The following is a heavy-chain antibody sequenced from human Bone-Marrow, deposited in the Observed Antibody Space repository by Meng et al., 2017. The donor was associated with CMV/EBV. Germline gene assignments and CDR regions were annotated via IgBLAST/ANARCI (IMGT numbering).Heavy chain of an antibody. D-gene: IGHD3-10*01. CDR1: GFTFNSYW. CDR3: AREISSLGERYDY. Sequence: GGSLRLSCAPSGFTFNSYWMSWVRQAPGKGLEWVGSINQDGSDKYYVDSVKGRFTISRDNAKNSLYLQMNSLRDEDTAIYYCAREISSLGERYDYWGQGTLVTVSS. J-gene: IGHJ4*02. V-gene: IGHV3-7*01. CDR2: INQDGSDK.